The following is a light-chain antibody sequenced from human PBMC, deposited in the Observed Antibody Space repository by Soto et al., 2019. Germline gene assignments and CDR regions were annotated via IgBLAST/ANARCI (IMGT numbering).Light chain of an antibody. J-gene: IGLJ2*01. CDR1: SGHSSYA. CDR2: LNSDGSH. V-gene: IGLV4-69*01. CDR3: QTWGSGIRVV. Sequence: QSVLTQSPSASASLGASVKLTCTLSSGHSSYAIAWHQQQPEKGPLYLMKLNSDGSHSKGDGIPDRFSGSSSGAERYLTISSLQSEDEADYYCQTWGSGIRVVFGGGTKLTVL.